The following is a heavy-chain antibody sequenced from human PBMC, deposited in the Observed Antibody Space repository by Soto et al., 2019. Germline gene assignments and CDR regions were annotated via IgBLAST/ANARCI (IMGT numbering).Heavy chain of an antibody. CDR1: GFTFSTYA. J-gene: IGHJ4*02. CDR3: AKQRAGYGSGSDTFYFDF. Sequence: VGSLRLSCSTSGFTFSTYAMNWVRQAPGKGLEWVSALSGSGGTTYYADSVRGRFTISRDNSKNTLFLQMSSLRAEDTALYYCAKQRAGYGSGSDTFYFDFWGQGTLVTVSS. D-gene: IGHD3-10*01. V-gene: IGHV3-23*01. CDR2: LSGSGGTT.